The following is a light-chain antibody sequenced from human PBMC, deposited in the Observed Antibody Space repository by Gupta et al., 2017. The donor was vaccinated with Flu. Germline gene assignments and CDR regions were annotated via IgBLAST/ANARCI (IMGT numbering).Light chain of an antibody. V-gene: IGKV3-20*01. Sequence: EIVLTQSPGTLSLSPGERATLSCRASQSVSSSYLAWYQQKPGQAPRLLSYVEASRATGIPVRVRGSESGTEFTRTLRKMEAEDFAGVDGQQYFRNFGPGTKVEIK. CDR3: QQYFRN. J-gene: IGKJ3*01. CDR1: QSVSSSY. CDR2: VEA.